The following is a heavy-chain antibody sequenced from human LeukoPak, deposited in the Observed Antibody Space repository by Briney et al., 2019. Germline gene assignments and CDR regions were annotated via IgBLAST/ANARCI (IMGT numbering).Heavy chain of an antibody. Sequence: GGSLRLSCAASGFTFTNAWMNWVRQAPGKGLEWVGRIKSKIDGGATDYAAPVKGRFSISRDDSKDTLYPQLTSLKTEDTGVYYCSAIPYDHLWRNFRDYCGQGTLLTVSS. D-gene: IGHD3-16*01. V-gene: IGHV3-15*07. CDR2: IKSKIDGGAT. CDR3: SAIPYDHLWRNFRDY. CDR1: GFTFTNAW. J-gene: IGHJ4*02.